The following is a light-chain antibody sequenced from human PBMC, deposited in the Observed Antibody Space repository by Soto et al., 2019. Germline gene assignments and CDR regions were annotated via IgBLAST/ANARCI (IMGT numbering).Light chain of an antibody. Sequence: QSVLTQPASASGSPGQSVTISCTGTSSDVGGYNYVSWYQQLPGKAPKLMIYEVTKRPSGVPDRFSGSKSGNTASLTVSGLQAEDEGEYYCSSYAGSNNWVFGGGTKLTVL. CDR3: SSYAGSNNWV. CDR1: SSDVGGYNY. CDR2: EVT. J-gene: IGLJ2*01. V-gene: IGLV2-8*01.